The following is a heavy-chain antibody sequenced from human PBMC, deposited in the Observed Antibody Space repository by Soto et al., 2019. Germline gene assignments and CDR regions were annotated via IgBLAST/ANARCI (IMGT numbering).Heavy chain of an antibody. CDR1: GFTLSSYG. D-gene: IGHD1-26*01. J-gene: IGHJ3*02. V-gene: IGHV3-30*03. Sequence: PGGSLRLSCAVSGFTLSSYGIHWVRQAPGKGLEWVAFMSYDGNKKSYADSVKGRFTISRDNSKNTLYLQMNDLRAEDTALYYCARPLGARHAYDIWGQGTMVTVS. CDR2: MSYDGNKK. CDR3: ARPLGARHAYDI.